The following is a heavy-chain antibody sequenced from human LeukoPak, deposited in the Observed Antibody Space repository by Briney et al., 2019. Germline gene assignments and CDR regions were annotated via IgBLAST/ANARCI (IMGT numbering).Heavy chain of an antibody. D-gene: IGHD4-17*01. J-gene: IGHJ6*03. V-gene: IGHV1-2*02. CDR3: ALVDYGDNAYYYYYMDV. CDR1: GYTFTGYY. Sequence: GASVKVSCKASGYTFTGYYMHWVRQAPGQGLEWMGWINPNSGGTNYAQKFQGRVTMTRDTSISTAYMELSRLRSDDTAVYYCALVDYGDNAYYYYYMDVWGKGTTVTVSS. CDR2: INPNSGGT.